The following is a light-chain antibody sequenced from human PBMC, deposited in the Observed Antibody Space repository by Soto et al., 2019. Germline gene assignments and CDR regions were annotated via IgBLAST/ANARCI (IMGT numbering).Light chain of an antibody. Sequence: QSVLTQPSSVSGAPGQRVTISCTGSSSNIGAGYDVHWYQQLPGTAPKLLIYGNSNRPSGVPDRFSGSKSGTSASLAITGLQAEDEADYYCQSYDSSLSGVVFGGGTQLIVL. CDR3: QSYDSSLSGVV. CDR1: SSNIGAGYD. J-gene: IGLJ2*01. CDR2: GNS. V-gene: IGLV1-40*01.